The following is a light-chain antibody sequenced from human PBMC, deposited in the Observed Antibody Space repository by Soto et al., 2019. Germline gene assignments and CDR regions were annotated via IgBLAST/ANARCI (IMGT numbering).Light chain of an antibody. J-gene: IGKJ5*01. CDR2: KAS. CDR3: QQYSSYSSTT. V-gene: IGKV1-5*03. CDR1: ESVSLY. Sequence: DIQMTQSPSTLSASVGDRVTITCRASESVSLYLAWYQQKPGKAPKLLIYKASILESGVPSRFSGSGSGTEFTLTISGLQPDDFATYYCQQYSSYSSTTFGQGTRLEIK.